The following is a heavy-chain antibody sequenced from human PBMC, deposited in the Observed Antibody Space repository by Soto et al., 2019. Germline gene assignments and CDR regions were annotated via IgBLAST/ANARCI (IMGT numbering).Heavy chain of an antibody. CDR2: ISYDGRKK. CDR3: ARDRRGSSSSLSHYYGMDV. V-gene: IGHV3-30*04. D-gene: IGHD6-6*01. J-gene: IGHJ6*02. Sequence: GGSLRLSCAASGFTFSSYAMHWVRQAPGKGLEWVAVISYDGRKKYYADSVKGRFTISRDNSMTTRYLQMNGLRAEDTAVYYCARDRRGSSSSLSHYYGMDVWGQGTTVTVSS. CDR1: GFTFSSYA.